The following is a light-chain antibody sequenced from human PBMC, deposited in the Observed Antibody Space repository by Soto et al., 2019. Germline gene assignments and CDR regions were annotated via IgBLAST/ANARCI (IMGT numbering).Light chain of an antibody. Sequence: QSALTQPASVFGSPGQSITISCTGTSSDVGGYNYVSWYQHHPGKAPRLMIYEVSNRPSGVSDRFSGSKSGNTASLTISGLLAEDEADYYCSSYTSISTYVFGTGTKLTVL. CDR2: EVS. CDR3: SSYTSISTYV. J-gene: IGLJ1*01. V-gene: IGLV2-14*01. CDR1: SSDVGGYNY.